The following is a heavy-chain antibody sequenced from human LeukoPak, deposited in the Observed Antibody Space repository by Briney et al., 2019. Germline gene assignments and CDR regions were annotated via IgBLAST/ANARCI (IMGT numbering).Heavy chain of an antibody. V-gene: IGHV4-61*01. Sequence: SETLSLTCSVSGASLTRPTYYQWSWIRQPPGKGLELIGSLFSTGSASLNPSLKSRVTMSLDTSKSQFSLKLSSVTAEDSAVYYCARFKSGGFSYFDSWGQGTLVAVSS. CDR2: LFSTGSA. J-gene: IGHJ4*02. CDR3: ARFKSGGFSYFDS. D-gene: IGHD3-3*01. CDR1: GASLTRPTYY.